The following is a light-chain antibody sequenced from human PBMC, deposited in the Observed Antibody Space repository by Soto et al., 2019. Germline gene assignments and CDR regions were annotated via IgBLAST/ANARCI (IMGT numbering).Light chain of an antibody. CDR2: DVS. Sequence: QSVLTQPRSVSGSPGQSVTISCTGTSSDVDTYNYVSWYQQYPGKAPKLVIFDVSQRPSGVPARFSGSKSGNTASLTISGLQAEDEADYYCCSYAGSYTLGVFGGGTKLTVL. CDR1: SSDVDTYNY. J-gene: IGLJ3*02. V-gene: IGLV2-11*01. CDR3: CSYAGSYTLGV.